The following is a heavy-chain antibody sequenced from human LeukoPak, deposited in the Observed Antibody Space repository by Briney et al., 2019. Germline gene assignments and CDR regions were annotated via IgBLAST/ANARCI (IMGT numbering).Heavy chain of an antibody. V-gene: IGHV3-23*01. Sequence: PGGYLRRSCAASGFTFSSYAMSWVRQAPGKGLEWVSAISGSGGSTYYADSVKGRFTISRDNSKNTLYLQMNSLRAEDTAVYYCAKDGPRYSGSYWGALDYWGQGTLVTVSS. CDR3: AKDGPRYSGSYWGALDY. D-gene: IGHD1-26*01. CDR1: GFTFSSYA. J-gene: IGHJ4*02. CDR2: ISGSGGST.